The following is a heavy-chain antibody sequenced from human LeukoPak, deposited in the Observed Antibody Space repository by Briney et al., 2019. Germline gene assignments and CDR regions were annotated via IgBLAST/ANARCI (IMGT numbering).Heavy chain of an antibody. D-gene: IGHD3-22*01. CDR2: IRGSGGSI. V-gene: IGHV3-23*01. Sequence: GGSLRLSCAASGFPFTSYAMRWLREAPGKGLEWLSAIRGSGGSIFYADSVRGRFTISRDNSKNTLYLQMNSLRAEDTAVYYCAKVLGYGDSSYWYFDLWGRGTLVTVSS. CDR3: AKVLGYGDSSYWYFDL. J-gene: IGHJ2*01. CDR1: GFPFTSYA.